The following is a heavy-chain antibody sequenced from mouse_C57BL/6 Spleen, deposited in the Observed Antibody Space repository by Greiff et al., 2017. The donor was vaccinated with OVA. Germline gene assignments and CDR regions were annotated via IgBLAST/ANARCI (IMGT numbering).Heavy chain of an antibody. D-gene: IGHD2-3*01. V-gene: IGHV1-82*01. CDR3: VDGYYVDY. Sequence: QVQLKESGPELVKPGASVKISCKASGYAFSSSWMNWVKQRPGKGLEWIGRIYPGDGDTNYNGKFKGKATLTADKSSSTAYMQLSSLTSEDSAVYFCVDGYYVDYWGQGTTLTVSS. J-gene: IGHJ2*01. CDR2: IYPGDGDT. CDR1: GYAFSSSW.